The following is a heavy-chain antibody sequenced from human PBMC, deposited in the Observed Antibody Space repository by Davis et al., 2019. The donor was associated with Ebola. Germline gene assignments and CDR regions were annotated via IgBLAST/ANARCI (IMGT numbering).Heavy chain of an antibody. J-gene: IGHJ6*02. CDR2: MNPNSGDT. CDR3: AREGTGDGFIYYYGMDV. CDR1: GYTFTRYG. Sequence: AASVKVSCKASGYTFTRYGISWMRQATGQGLEWMGWMNPNSGDTGYAQKFQGRVTMTRNTSISTAYMELSSLRSEDTAVYYCAREGTGDGFIYYYGMDVWGQGTTVTVSS. D-gene: IGHD1-1*01. V-gene: IGHV1-8*01.